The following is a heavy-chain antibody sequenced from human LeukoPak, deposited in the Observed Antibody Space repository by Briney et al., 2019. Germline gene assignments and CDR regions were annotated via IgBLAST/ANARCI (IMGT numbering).Heavy chain of an antibody. CDR3: ARGLAAAGPLVFDP. J-gene: IGHJ5*02. D-gene: IGHD6-13*01. Sequence: SETLSLTCTVSGGSISRYYWSWIRQPPGKGLVWIGYIYDSGSTNYNPSLKSRGTISLVTSQHQLSLKLSSVTTADTAVYYCARGLAAAGPLVFDPWGQGTLVTVSS. CDR2: IYDSGST. CDR1: GGSISRYY. V-gene: IGHV4-59*01.